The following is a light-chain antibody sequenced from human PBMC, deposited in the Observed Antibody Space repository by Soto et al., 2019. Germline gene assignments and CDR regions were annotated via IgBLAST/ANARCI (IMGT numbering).Light chain of an antibody. CDR2: GVS. CDR1: QSVSSSY. J-gene: IGKJ2*03. CDR3: QQYGSSSMYS. V-gene: IGKV3-20*01. Sequence: EIVLTQSPGTLSLSPGERATLSCRASQSVSSSYLAWYQQKPGQAPSLLIYGVSSRAIGIPDRFSGSGSGTDFTLTISRLEPEDFAVYYCQQYGSSSMYSFGQGTKLEIK.